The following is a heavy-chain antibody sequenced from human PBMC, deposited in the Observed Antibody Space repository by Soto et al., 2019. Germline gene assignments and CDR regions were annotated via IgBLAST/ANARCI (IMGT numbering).Heavy chain of an antibody. Sequence: LCLTCTYSGGSISTYYLSWLRQPPGKGLEWIGYIYYSGSTNYNPSLKSRVTISLDTSKNQFSLKLSSVTAADTAVYYCARDTEKYYFDYWGQGTLVTVSS. CDR2: IYYSGST. CDR1: GGSISTYY. CDR3: ARDTEKYYFDY. V-gene: IGHV4-59*01. J-gene: IGHJ4*02.